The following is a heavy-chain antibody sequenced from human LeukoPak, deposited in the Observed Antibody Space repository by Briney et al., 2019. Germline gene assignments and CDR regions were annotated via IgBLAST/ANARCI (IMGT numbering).Heavy chain of an antibody. CDR3: ARLSWTTVVTLAWVEP. D-gene: IGHD4-23*01. CDR1: GDSLIRYY. J-gene: IGHJ5*01. CDR2: IYYSGSS. Sequence: SETQSLPCAVSGDSLIRYYWSWTRQSPGKGLEWIGYIYYSGSSNYNPSLESRVTISVDTSKNQFSLRLSTVTAADTAVYYCARLSWTTVVTLAWVEPWGQGNLVTVSS. V-gene: IGHV4-59*08.